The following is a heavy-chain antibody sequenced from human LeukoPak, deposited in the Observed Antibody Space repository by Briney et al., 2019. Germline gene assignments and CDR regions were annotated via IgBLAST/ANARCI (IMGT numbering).Heavy chain of an antibody. CDR2: SSSSSFM. Sequence: GGSLRLSCAASGFTFSTYSMNWVRQAPGKGLEWVSSSSSSSFMYYADSVKGRFTISRDNAKNSLYLQMNSLTAEDTAVYYCARDLLGMPTTAIDYWGQGTLVTVSS. J-gene: IGHJ4*02. D-gene: IGHD1-1*01. CDR3: ARDLLGMPTTAIDY. CDR1: GFTFSTYS. V-gene: IGHV3-21*01.